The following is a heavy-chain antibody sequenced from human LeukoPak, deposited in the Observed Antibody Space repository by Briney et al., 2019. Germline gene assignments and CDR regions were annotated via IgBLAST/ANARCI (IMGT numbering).Heavy chain of an antibody. CDR3: AKAHLETRGSHYYYYGMDV. J-gene: IGHJ6*02. CDR2: IPYDGSNK. Sequence: GGSLRLSCAASGFTFSSYGMHWVRQAPGKGLEWVAVIPYDGSNKYYADSVKGRFTISRDNSKNTLYLQMNSLRAEDTAVYYCAKAHLETRGSHYYYYGMDVWGQGTTVTVSS. CDR1: GFTFSSYG. D-gene: IGHD1-26*01. V-gene: IGHV3-30*18.